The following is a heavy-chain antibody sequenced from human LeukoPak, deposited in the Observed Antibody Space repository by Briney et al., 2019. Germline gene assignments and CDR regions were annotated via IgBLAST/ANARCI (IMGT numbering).Heavy chain of an antibody. V-gene: IGHV3-30-3*01. CDR3: ARTDISGWSRPLDC. Sequence: GGSLRLSCAASGFTFSSYAMHWVRQAPGKGLERVAVISYDGSNKYYADSVKGRFTISRDNSKNTLYLQMNSLRAEDTAVYYCARTDISGWSRPLDCWGQGTLVTVSS. CDR1: GFTFSSYA. CDR2: ISYDGSNK. J-gene: IGHJ4*02. D-gene: IGHD6-19*01.